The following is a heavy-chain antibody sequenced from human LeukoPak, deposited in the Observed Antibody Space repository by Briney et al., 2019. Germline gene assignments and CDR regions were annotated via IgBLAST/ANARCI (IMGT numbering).Heavy chain of an antibody. CDR1: GYSISSGYY. D-gene: IGHD3/OR15-3a*01. V-gene: IGHV4-38-2*02. CDR2: IYHSGST. Sequence: SETLSLTCTVSGYSISSGYYWGWIRQPPGKGLEWIGSIYHSGSTNYNPSLKSRVTISVDTSKNQFSLKLSSVTAADTAVYYCARAGLNNWFDPWGQGTLVTVSS. CDR3: ARAGLNNWFDP. J-gene: IGHJ5*02.